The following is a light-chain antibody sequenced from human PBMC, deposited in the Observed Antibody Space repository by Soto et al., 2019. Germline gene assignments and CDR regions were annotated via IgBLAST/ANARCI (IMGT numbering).Light chain of an antibody. Sequence: EIEMTQSPATLSASAGDRATLXCRASQSVSRNLAWYQQRPGQAPRLLISGASTRATGIAARFSGSGSGREFTLTISSLQSEDSALYYCQQYSNWPTFGQGTRLEIK. CDR1: QSVSRN. J-gene: IGKJ5*01. CDR2: GAS. CDR3: QQYSNWPT. V-gene: IGKV3-15*01.